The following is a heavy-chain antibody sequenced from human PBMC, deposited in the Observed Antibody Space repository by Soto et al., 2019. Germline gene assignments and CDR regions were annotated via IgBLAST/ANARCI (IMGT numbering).Heavy chain of an antibody. CDR1: GGSFSGDY. V-gene: IGHV4-34*01. D-gene: IGHD5-12*01. CDR3: ARCRQWLLFSGVIYGMXV. J-gene: IGHJ6*02. Sequence: SETLCLTCAVYGGSFSGDYWSWIRQAPGKGLEWIGEINHSGSTNYNPSLKSRVTISVDTSKNQFSLKLSSVTAADTAVYYCARCRQWLLFSGVIYGMXVWGQGTTLXLSS. CDR2: INHSGST.